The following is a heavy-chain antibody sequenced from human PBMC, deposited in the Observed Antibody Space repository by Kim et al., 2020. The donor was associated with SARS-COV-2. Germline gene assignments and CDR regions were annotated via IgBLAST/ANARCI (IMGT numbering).Heavy chain of an antibody. J-gene: IGHJ1*01. V-gene: IGHV3-30*18. CDR1: GFTFSSYA. CDR2: ISYEDGYK. D-gene: IGHD2-2*01. CDR3: VKGPCATLPAGTRFQH. Sequence: GGSLRLSCATSGFTFSSYAMHWVRQAPGKGLEWVAAISYEDGYKYYADSVKGRFTISRDNSKNTLYLQMNTLRAEDTAVYYCVKGPCATLPAGTRFQH.